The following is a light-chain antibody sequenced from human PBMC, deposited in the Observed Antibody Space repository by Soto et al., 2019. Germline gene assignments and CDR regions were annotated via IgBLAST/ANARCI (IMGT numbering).Light chain of an antibody. CDR2: DVS. Sequence: QSALTQPASVSGSPGQSITISCTGTSSDVGGYNYVSWYQHHPGKAPKLIIYDVSNRPSGVSIRFSGSKSDNTASLTISGLRVEDEADYHCSSYTTSNTRQIVFGTGTKLTVL. V-gene: IGLV2-14*03. CDR3: SSYTTSNTRQIV. J-gene: IGLJ1*01. CDR1: SSDVGGYNY.